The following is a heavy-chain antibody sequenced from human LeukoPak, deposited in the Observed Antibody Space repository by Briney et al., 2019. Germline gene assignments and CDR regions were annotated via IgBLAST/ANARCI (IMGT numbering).Heavy chain of an antibody. D-gene: IGHD3-10*01. CDR1: GGSISDYY. CDR2: IYYSGST. V-gene: IGHV4-59*01. CDR3: ARTYGSGGYQRFDP. Sequence: SETLSLTCTVSGGSISDYYWSWIRQPPGKGLQWIGYIYYSGSTNYNPSLKSRVTMSVDTSKNQFSLRLSSVTAADTAVYYCARTYGSGGYQRFDPWGQGTLVTVSS. J-gene: IGHJ5*02.